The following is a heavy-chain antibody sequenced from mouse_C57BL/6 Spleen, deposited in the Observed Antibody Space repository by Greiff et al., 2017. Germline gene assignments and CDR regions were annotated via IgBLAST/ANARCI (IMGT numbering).Heavy chain of an antibody. CDR1: GYAFSSSW. D-gene: IGHD1-1*01. J-gene: IGHJ4*01. CDR2: IYPGDGDT. Sequence: VQLQESGPELVKPGASVKISCKASGYAFSSSWMNWVKQRPGKGLEWIGRIYPGDGDTNYNGKFKGKATLTADKSSSTAYMRLSSLASEDSAVYFCARYGSIPYYYAMDYWGQGTSVTVSS. V-gene: IGHV1-82*01. CDR3: ARYGSIPYYYAMDY.